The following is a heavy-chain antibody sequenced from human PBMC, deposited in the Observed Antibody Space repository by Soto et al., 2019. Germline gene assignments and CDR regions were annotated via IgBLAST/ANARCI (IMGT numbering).Heavy chain of an antibody. CDR2: IYYSGST. V-gene: IGHV4-31*03. CDR1: GGSISSGGYY. J-gene: IGHJ4*02. Sequence: NPSATLSLTCTVSGGSISSGGYYWSWIRQHPGKGLEWIGYIYYSGSTYYNPSLKSRVTISVDTSKNQFSLKLSSVTAADTAVYYCARDRECSGGTCYNYFDYWGQGTLVTVSS. D-gene: IGHD2-15*01. CDR3: ARDRECSGGTCYNYFDY.